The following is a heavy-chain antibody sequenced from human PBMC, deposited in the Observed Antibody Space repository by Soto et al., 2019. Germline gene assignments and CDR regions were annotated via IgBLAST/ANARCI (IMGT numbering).Heavy chain of an antibody. CDR3: ARVEAAFAYFDY. D-gene: IGHD3-3*02. CDR2: ISYDGSNK. Sequence: GGSLRLSCAASGFTFSSYAMHWVRQAPGKGLEWVAVISYDGSNKYYADSVKGRFTISRDNSKNTLYLQMNSLRAEDTAVYYCARVEAAFAYFDYWGQGTLVTVS. J-gene: IGHJ4*02. CDR1: GFTFSSYA. V-gene: IGHV3-30-3*01.